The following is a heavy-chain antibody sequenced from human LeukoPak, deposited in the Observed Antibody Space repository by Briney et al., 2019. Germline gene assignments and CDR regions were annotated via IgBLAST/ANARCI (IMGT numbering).Heavy chain of an antibody. J-gene: IGHJ4*02. CDR1: GFTFRSHG. D-gene: IGHD3-22*01. V-gene: IGHV3-48*01. CDR3: ARDPRPGDYYDSSGYE. CDR2: ISSSGDRI. Sequence: TGGSLRLSCAGFGFTFRSHGMNWVRQAPGKGLEWVSYISSSGDRIYYADSVRGRLAISRDNDGNSLFLEMNTLRAEDTAVYYCARDPRPGDYYDSSGYEWGQGTLVTVSS.